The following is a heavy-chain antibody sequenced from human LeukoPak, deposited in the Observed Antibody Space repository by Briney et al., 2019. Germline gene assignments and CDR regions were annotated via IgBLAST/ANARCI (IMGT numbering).Heavy chain of an antibody. J-gene: IGHJ5*02. Sequence: SETLSLTCSVAGGSISTYYWNWIRQTPGKGLEWIGHISYGNTDYNPSLKSRVTISVDTSKNQTSVTAADTAVYYRARDKAHSYGRYFDPWGQGALVIVSS. CDR2: ISYGNT. D-gene: IGHD5-18*01. CDR1: GGSISTYY. CDR3: ARDKAHSYGRYFDP. V-gene: IGHV4-59*01.